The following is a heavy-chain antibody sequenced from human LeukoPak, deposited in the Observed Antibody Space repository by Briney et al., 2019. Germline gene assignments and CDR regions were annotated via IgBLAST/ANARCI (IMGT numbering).Heavy chain of an antibody. Sequence: SVKVSCKASGGTFSSYAISWVRQAPGQGLEWMGGIIPIFGTANYAQKFQGRVTITADESTSTAYMELSSLRSEDTAVYYCAREPPQRTIFSTREYYFDYWGQGTLVTVSS. CDR2: IIPIFGTA. D-gene: IGHD3-9*01. V-gene: IGHV1-69*13. CDR3: AREPPQRTIFSTREYYFDY. CDR1: GGTFSSYA. J-gene: IGHJ4*02.